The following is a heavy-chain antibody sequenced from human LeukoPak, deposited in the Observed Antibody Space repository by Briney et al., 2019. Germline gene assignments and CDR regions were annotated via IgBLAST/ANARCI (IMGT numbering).Heavy chain of an antibody. CDR1: GGSISSGGYS. Sequence: SETLSLTCAVSGGSISSGGYSWSWIRQPPGKGLEWIGYIYHSGSTCYNPSLKSRVTISVDRSKNQFSLKLSSVTAADTAVYYCARARADILTGQYYFDYWGQGTLVTVSS. V-gene: IGHV4-30-2*01. CDR3: ARARADILTGQYYFDY. J-gene: IGHJ4*02. D-gene: IGHD3-9*01. CDR2: IYHSGST.